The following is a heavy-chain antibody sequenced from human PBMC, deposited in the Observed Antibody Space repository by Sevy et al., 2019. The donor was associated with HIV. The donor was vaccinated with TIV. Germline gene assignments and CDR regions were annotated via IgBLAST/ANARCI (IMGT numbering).Heavy chain of an antibody. J-gene: IGHJ6*02. CDR1: GFTFSYAW. CDR2: IKAKADGGTI. CDR3: NTDPIILLLVTNGPDV. Sequence: GGSLRLSCAASGFTFSYAWMSWVRQAPGKGLEWIGRIKAKADGGTIEYAAPVKGRFTISRDDSKNTLYLQMNSLKTEDTAVYYCNTDPIILLLVTNGPDVWGQGTTVTVSS. V-gene: IGHV3-15*01. D-gene: IGHD2-8*02.